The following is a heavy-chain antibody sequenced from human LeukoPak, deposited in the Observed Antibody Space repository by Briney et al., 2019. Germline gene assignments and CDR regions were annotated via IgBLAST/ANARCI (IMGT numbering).Heavy chain of an antibody. CDR3: AKEKSSSWYDNWFDP. CDR2: LNADASTT. CDR1: GFSFSTYS. Sequence: PGGSLRLSCAASGFSFSTYSFSWVRQAPGKGLVWVSRLNADASTTNYADSVKGRFTISRDNAKNTLYLQMNSLRAEDTAVYYCAKEKSSSWYDNWFDPWGQGTLVTVSS. V-gene: IGHV3-74*01. D-gene: IGHD6-13*01. J-gene: IGHJ5*02.